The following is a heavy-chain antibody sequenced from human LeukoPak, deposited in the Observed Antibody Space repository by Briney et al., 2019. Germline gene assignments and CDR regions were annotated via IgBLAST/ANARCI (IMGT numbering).Heavy chain of an antibody. CDR2: IYSGGST. J-gene: IGHJ3*02. D-gene: IGHD2-8*01. V-gene: IGHV3-53*04. Sequence: PGGSLRLSCAASGFTFSTYAMSWVRQAPGKGLEWVSVIYSGGSTYYADSVKGRFTISRHNSKNTLYLQMNSLRAEDTAVYYCARENGADAFDIWGQGTMVTVSS. CDR1: GFTFSTYA. CDR3: ARENGADAFDI.